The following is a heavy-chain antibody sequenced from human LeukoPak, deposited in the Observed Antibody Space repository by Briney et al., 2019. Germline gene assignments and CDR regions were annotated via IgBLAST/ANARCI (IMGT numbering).Heavy chain of an antibody. J-gene: IGHJ3*02. D-gene: IGHD3-9*01. CDR1: GYTFTSYG. V-gene: IGHV1-18*04. CDR3: ARAYYDILTGYYRSPDAAFDI. Sequence: ASVKVSCKASGYTFTSYGISWVRQAPGQGLEWMGWISAYNGNTNYAQKLQGRVTMTTDTSTSTAYVELRSLRSDDTAVYYCARAYYDILTGYYRSPDAAFDIWGQGTMVTVSS. CDR2: ISAYNGNT.